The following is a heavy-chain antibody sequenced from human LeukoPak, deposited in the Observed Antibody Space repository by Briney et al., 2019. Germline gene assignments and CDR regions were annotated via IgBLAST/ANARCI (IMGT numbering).Heavy chain of an antibody. CDR2: INHSGST. J-gene: IGHJ6*02. V-gene: IGHV4-34*01. CDR1: GGSFSGYY. CDR3: ARGGYCSGGSCYSFRYYGMDV. Sequence: SETLSLTCAVHGGSFSGYYWSWIRQPPGKGLEWIGEINHSGSTNYNPSLKSRVTISVDTSKNQFSLKLSSVTAADTAVYYCARGGYCSGGSCYSFRYYGMDVWGQGTTVTVSS. D-gene: IGHD2-15*01.